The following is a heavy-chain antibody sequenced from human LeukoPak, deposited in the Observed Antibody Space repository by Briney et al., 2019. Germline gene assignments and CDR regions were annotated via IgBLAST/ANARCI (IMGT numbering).Heavy chain of an antibody. CDR3: ARGIESYVDYGY. CDR1: GGPISVSY. D-gene: IGHD4-17*01. CDR2: MYNSGST. V-gene: IGHV4-59*12. Sequence: AETLSLTCTVSGGPISVSYWSWIRQPPGKGLEWIAYMYNSGSTNYNPSLKSRVTISIDTSKNQFSLKLSSATAADTAIYYCARGIESYVDYGYWGQGILVTVSS. J-gene: IGHJ4*02.